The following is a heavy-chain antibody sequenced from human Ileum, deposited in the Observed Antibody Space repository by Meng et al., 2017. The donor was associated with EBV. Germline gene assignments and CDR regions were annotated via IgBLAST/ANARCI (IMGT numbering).Heavy chain of an antibody. D-gene: IGHD2-15*01. Sequence: QVQLGQSGAEIKKPGASVEISCKASGYKFDDYTIQWLRQAPGQRLEWLGWINPGIGSTYDSKTIRGRLTITMDTSASTVYKRLTSLTSEDTAVYYCAREEGGRFDSWGQGTLVTVSS. CDR3: AREEGGRFDS. CDR2: INPGIGST. J-gene: IGHJ4*02. V-gene: IGHV1-3*01. CDR1: GYKFDDYT.